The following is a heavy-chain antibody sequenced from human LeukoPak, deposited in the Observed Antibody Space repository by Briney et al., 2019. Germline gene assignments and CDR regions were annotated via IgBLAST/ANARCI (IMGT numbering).Heavy chain of an antibody. CDR2: IYHSGST. J-gene: IGHJ6*03. CDR3: ARERGYSYGYYYYYYMDV. V-gene: IGHV4-38-2*02. Sequence: KPSETLSLTCTVSGYSISSGYYWGWIRQPPGKGLEWIGSIYHSGSTYYNPSLKSRVTISVDTSKNQFSLKLSSVTAADTAVYYCARERGYSYGYYYYYYMDVWGKGTTVTISS. D-gene: IGHD5-18*01. CDR1: GYSISSGYY.